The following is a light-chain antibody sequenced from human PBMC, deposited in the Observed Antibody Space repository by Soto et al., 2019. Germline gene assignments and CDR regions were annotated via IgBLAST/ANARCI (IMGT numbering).Light chain of an antibody. CDR2: EVI. CDR1: SSDIGAHNF. Sequence: QSALTQPASVSGSPGQAITVSCSGTSSDIGAHNFVSWYQQHPGKAPKLILYEVINRPSGVSDRFSGSKSGNTASLTISGLQSEDEADYYCNSYTTSNTFVFGSGTKVTVL. V-gene: IGLV2-14*03. J-gene: IGLJ1*01. CDR3: NSYTTSNTFV.